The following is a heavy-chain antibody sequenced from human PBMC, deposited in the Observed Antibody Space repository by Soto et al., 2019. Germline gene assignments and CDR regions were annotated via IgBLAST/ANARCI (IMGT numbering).Heavy chain of an antibody. V-gene: IGHV1-46*03. CDR2: INPSGGST. J-gene: IGHJ4*02. D-gene: IGHD3-10*01. CDR3: AREGFITMVRAPFDY. Sequence: ASVKVSCKASGYTFTSYYMHWVRQAPGQGLEWMGIINPSGGSTSYAQKFQGRVTMTRDTSTSTVYMELSSLRSEDTVVYYCAREGFITMVRAPFDYWGQGTLVTVSS. CDR1: GYTFTSYY.